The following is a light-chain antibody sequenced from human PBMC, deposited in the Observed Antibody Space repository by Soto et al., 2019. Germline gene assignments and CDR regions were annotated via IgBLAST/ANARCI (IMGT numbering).Light chain of an antibody. Sequence: DLVMTQSPLSLPVTPGEPASISCRSSQSLLHSIGYSYLDWYLQKPGQSPQLLIYLGSNRASGVPDRFSGSGSGTGFTLKISRVEAEDVGVYYCMQALQTPWTFGQGTKVEIK. J-gene: IGKJ1*01. CDR2: LGS. CDR3: MQALQTPWT. V-gene: IGKV2-28*01. CDR1: QSLLHSIGYSY.